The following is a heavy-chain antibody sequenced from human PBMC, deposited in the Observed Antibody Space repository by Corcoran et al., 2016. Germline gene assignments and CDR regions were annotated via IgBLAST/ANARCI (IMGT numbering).Heavy chain of an antibody. J-gene: IGHJ4*02. CDR1: GGTFSSYA. CDR2: IIPLFGTA. CDR3: ARDYKSWRQGFDY. V-gene: IGHV1-69*06. Sequence: QVQLVQSGAEVKKPGSSVKVSCKASGGTFSSYAISWVRQAPGQGLEWMGGIIPLFGTAHYAQQFQGRVTINADKSTSTAYMELSSLRSEDTAVYCCARDYKSWRQGFDYCGQGTLVTVSS. D-gene: IGHD1-1*01.